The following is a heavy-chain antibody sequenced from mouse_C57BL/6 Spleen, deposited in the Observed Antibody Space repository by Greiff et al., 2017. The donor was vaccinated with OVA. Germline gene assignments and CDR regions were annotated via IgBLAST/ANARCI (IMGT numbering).Heavy chain of an antibody. D-gene: IGHD1-1*01. CDR3: ARSTVVPSMDY. J-gene: IGHJ4*01. CDR1: GYTFTSYW. Sequence: QVHVKQPGAELVRPGSSVKLSCKASGYTFTSYWMHWVKQRPIQGLEWIGNIDPSDSETHYNQKFKDKATLTVDKSSSTAYMQLSSLTSEDSAVYYCARSTVVPSMDYWGQGTSVTVSS. V-gene: IGHV1-52*01. CDR2: IDPSDSET.